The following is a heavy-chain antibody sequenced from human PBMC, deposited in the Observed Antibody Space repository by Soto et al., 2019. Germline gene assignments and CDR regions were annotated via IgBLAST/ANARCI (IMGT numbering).Heavy chain of an antibody. D-gene: IGHD1-1*01. Sequence: QLVESGGALVQPGGSLNLACSASGFNFKIYGMTWVRQAPGKGLEWLSDISTLGTTIDYADSVRDRFTISRDNATNTVYLPLASLRVAHTAVSDWARVAFRGVANCPLFFFGLWGQGALGTVSS. J-gene: IGHJ4*02. CDR3: ARVAFRGVANCPLFFFGL. V-gene: IGHV3-48*03. CDR2: ISTLGTTI. CDR1: GFNFKIYG.